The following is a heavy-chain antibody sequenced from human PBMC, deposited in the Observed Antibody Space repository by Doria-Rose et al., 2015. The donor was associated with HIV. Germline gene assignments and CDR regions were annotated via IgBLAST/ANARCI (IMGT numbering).Heavy chain of an antibody. V-gene: IGHV3-33*03. D-gene: IGHD3-22*01. CDR2: IRYDGSNT. CDR1: GFIFSSYG. Sequence: QVQLVQSGGGVVQPGRSLRLSCAASGFIFSSYGMHWVRQAPGKGLEWVAVIRYDGSNTHYTDSVRGRFTMSRDNSKNTLYLEMNSLRVEDTAVYYCVKDHVTPYDSSGAASHSVSDDDYWCQGTLVTVSS. J-gene: IGHJ4*02. CDR3: VKDHVTPYDSSGAASHSVSDDDY.